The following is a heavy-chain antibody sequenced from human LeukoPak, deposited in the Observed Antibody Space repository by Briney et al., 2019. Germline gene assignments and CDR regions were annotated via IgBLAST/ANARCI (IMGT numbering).Heavy chain of an antibody. CDR2: IYSSGSA. CDR1: GGSISNNF. J-gene: IGHJ5*02. CDR3: AKRAITTAGNLWFDP. D-gene: IGHD6-13*01. Sequence: SETLSPTCTVSGGSISNNFWGWIRQPPGKGLEYIAYIYSSGSANYNPSLESRVTISIDTSKNQFSLKLSSVTAADTAVYYCAKRAITTAGNLWFDPWGQGTLVTVSS. V-gene: IGHV4-59*08.